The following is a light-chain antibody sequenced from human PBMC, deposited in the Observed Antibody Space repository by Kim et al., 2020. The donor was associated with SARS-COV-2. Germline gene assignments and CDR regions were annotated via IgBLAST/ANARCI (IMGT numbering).Light chain of an antibody. CDR2: GNS. J-gene: IGLJ2*01. V-gene: IGLV1-40*01. Sequence: GQWVTISCTGISSNIGTSYDVYWYQQLPGTAPKLLIYGNSNRPSGVPDRFSASKSGTSASLAITGLQAEDEADYYCQSYDSSSTLVFGGGTQLTVL. CDR1: SSNIGTSYD. CDR3: QSYDSSSTLV.